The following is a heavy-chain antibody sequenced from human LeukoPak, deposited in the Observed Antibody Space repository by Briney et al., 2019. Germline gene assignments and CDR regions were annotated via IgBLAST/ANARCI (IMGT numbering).Heavy chain of an antibody. CDR2: IWYDGSNK. CDR1: GFTFSSYG. D-gene: IGHD3-9*01. Sequence: PGGSLRLSCAASGFTFSSYGMPWVRQAPGKGLEWVAGIWYDGSNKYYADYVKGRFTISRDNSKNTLYLQMNSLRAEDTAVYYCARDRYFGLSDAFDIWGQGTMVTVSS. J-gene: IGHJ3*02. CDR3: ARDRYFGLSDAFDI. V-gene: IGHV3-33*01.